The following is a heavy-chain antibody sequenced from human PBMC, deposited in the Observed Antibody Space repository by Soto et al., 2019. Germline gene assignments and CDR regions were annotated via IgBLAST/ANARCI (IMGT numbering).Heavy chain of an antibody. J-gene: IGHJ6*02. Sequence: PGGSLRLSCAASGFTFSTYNMMWVRQAPGKGLEWISFIRSNGATPYYADSVKGRFTISRDNARNSLYLQINSLRGDDTAVYFCARDSGSGGVDVWGQGTTVTVSS. D-gene: IGHD6-19*01. CDR2: IRSNGATP. CDR1: GFTFSTYN. V-gene: IGHV3-48*01. CDR3: ARDSGSGGVDV.